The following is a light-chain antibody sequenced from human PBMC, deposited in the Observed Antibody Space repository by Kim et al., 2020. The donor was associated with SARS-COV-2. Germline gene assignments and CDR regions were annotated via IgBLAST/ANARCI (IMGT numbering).Light chain of an antibody. CDR1: NFGDKY. CDR3: QAWDSSSVV. CDR2: QDT. V-gene: IGLV3-1*01. J-gene: IGLJ2*01. Sequence: SLYPAQTASITCAEGNFGDKYVCWYQQKPGQSPVLVIFQDTKRPSGIPERFSGSNSGNTATLTISGTQSMDEAAYYCQAWDSSSVVFGGGTKLTVL.